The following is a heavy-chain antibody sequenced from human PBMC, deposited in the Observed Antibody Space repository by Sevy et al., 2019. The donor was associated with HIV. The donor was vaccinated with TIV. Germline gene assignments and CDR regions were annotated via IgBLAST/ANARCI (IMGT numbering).Heavy chain of an antibody. CDR2: ISGSGGST. J-gene: IGHJ5*02. V-gene: IGHV3-23*01. CDR1: GFTFSSYV. CDR3: AKEGTTMVRGVIIKPDNWFDP. D-gene: IGHD3-10*01. Sequence: GGSLRLSCAASGFTFSSYVMSWVRQAPGKGLEWVSAISGSGGSTYYADSVKGRFTISRDNSKNTLYPQMNSLRAEDTAVYYCAKEGTTMVRGVIIKPDNWFDPWGQGTLVTVSS.